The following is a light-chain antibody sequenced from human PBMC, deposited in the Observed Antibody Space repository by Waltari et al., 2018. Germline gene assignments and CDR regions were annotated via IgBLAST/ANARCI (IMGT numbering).Light chain of an antibody. Sequence: DIVVTQSPLSLPVTPGEPASISCRSSQSLLHSNGYNYLDWYLQKPGQSPLLLNYLGSNRASGVPDRFSGSESGTDFTLKISRVEAEDVWVYYCMQSLRALWTFGQGTKVEIK. CDR3: MQSLRALWT. CDR2: LGS. CDR1: QSLLHSNGYNY. J-gene: IGKJ1*01. V-gene: IGKV2-28*01.